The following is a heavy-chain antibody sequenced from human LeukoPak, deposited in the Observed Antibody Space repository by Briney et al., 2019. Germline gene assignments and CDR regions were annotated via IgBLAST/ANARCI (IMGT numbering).Heavy chain of an antibody. CDR1: GYTLTELS. J-gene: IGHJ4*02. CDR3: ATALGNGATTPYY. D-gene: IGHD1-26*01. V-gene: IGHV1-24*01. Sequence: ASVKVSCKVSGYTLTELSMHWVRQAPGKGLEWMGGFDPEDGETIYAQKFQGRVTMTEDTSTDTAYMELSSLRSEDTAVYYCATALGNGATTPYYWGQGTLLTVSS. CDR2: FDPEDGET.